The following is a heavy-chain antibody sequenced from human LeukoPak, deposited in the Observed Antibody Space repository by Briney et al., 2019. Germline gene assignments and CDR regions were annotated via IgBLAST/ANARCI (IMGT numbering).Heavy chain of an antibody. CDR2: IRNKANSYAT. Sequence: GGSLRLSCAASGFTFGGSAMHWVRQASGKGLEWVGRIRNKANSYATAYGGSVKGRFTISRDDSKNTAYLQMNSLKTEDTAVYYCTRRSSDDSSGYYVHWGQGTLVTVSS. J-gene: IGHJ4*02. CDR1: GFTFGGSA. V-gene: IGHV3-73*01. CDR3: TRRSSDDSSGYYVH. D-gene: IGHD3-22*01.